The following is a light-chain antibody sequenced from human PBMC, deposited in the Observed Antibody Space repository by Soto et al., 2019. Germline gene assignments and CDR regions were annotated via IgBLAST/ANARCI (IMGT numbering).Light chain of an antibody. CDR2: GAS. Sequence: EIVLTQSPGTLSLSPGERATLSCRSSQSVSNNYLAWYQQKPGQAPRLLIYGASTRATGIPVRFSGSASGTEFTLTISSLQSEDFATYYCQQYDSYSKLTFGGGTKVDIK. J-gene: IGKJ4*01. CDR3: QQYDSYSKLT. V-gene: IGKV3-20*01. CDR1: QSVSNNY.